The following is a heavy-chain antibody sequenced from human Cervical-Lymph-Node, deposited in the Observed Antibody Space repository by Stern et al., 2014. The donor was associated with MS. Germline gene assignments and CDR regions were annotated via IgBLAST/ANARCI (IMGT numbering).Heavy chain of an antibody. CDR1: GYTFTYYA. CDR2: ISPYNGNT. J-gene: IGHJ4*02. D-gene: IGHD4-11*01. V-gene: IGHV1-18*01. Sequence: QVQLVQSGAEVKKPGASVNVSCTTSGYTFTYYAISWIRQAPGQGLEWVGWISPYNGNTNFVQKLQGRVAMTTDTSTSTAYMELRSLRSDDTAVYYCARDDDYTRRAIDYWGQGTLVTVSS. CDR3: ARDDDYTRRAIDY.